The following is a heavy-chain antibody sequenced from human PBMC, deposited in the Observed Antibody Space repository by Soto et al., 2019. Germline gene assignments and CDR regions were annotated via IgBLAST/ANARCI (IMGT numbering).Heavy chain of an antibody. Sequence: GVLRLSCAPCGFKFSYYYRNWVRQAPGKGLEWVSYISSGRSYMYYADSVKGRFTISRDNAKSSLYLQMNSLRAEDTAVYYCARDYYGSGTFDYWGQGTLVTVSS. CDR3: ARDYYGSGTFDY. CDR2: ISSGRSYM. CDR1: GFKFSYYY. D-gene: IGHD3-10*01. J-gene: IGHJ4*02. V-gene: IGHV3-21*01.